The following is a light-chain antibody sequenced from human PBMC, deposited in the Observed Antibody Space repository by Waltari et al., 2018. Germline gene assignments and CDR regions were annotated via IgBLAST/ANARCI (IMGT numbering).Light chain of an antibody. CDR1: QSVLYSSNDKNY. V-gene: IGKV4-1*01. CDR2: WAS. Sequence: DIVMTQSPDSLAVSLGERATINCKSSQSVLYSSNDKNYLAWFQQQPGQPPKLIINWASTRESGVPERFSGSGSGTDVTLTISSLQAEDVAVYYCQQYYSTPPTFGQGTKVEIK. J-gene: IGKJ1*01. CDR3: QQYYSTPPT.